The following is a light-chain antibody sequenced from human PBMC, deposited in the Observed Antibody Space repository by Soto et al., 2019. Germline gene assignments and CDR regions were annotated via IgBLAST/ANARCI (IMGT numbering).Light chain of an antibody. Sequence: EMVLTQSPGTLSLSPGERATLSCRASQSVGASYLAWYQQKPGQAPRLLINGASSRATGIPDRFSGSGSGTDFTLTISRLEPEDFAVYYCQQYGSSSWTFXQGTKADIK. CDR3: QQYGSSSWT. CDR2: GAS. J-gene: IGKJ1*01. V-gene: IGKV3-20*01. CDR1: QSVGASY.